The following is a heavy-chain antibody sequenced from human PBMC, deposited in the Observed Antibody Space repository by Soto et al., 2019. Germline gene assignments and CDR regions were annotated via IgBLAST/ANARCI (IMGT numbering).Heavy chain of an antibody. V-gene: IGHV5-10-1*01. Sequence: GESLKISCKGSGYSFTSYWISWVRQMPGKGLEWMGRIDPSDSYTNYSPSFQGHVTISADKSISTAYLQWSSLKASDTAMYYCAXHRPLLRYFDWLLYDDPWGQGTLVTVSS. CDR3: AXHRPLLRYFDWLLYDDP. D-gene: IGHD3-9*01. CDR1: GYSFTSYW. CDR2: IDPSDSYT. J-gene: IGHJ5*02.